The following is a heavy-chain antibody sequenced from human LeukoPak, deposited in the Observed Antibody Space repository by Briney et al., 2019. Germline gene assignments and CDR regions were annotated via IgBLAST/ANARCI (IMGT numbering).Heavy chain of an antibody. CDR1: GYTFTRYG. CDR3: ARVDVLLWFGESDNFDY. D-gene: IGHD3-10*01. CDR2: ISANNGYT. Sequence: ASVTVSCKASGYTFTRYGISWVRQAPGQGLEWMGWISANNGYTNYAQKLQGRVTMTTDTSTSTAYMELRSLRSDDTAVYYCARVDVLLWFGESDNFDYWGQGTLVTVSS. V-gene: IGHV1-18*01. J-gene: IGHJ4*02.